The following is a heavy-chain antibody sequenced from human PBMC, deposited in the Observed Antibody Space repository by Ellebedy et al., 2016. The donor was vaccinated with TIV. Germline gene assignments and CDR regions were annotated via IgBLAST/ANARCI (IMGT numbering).Heavy chain of an antibody. CDR1: GYSFKRYA. CDR2: ISAYNGNT. Sequence: ASVKVSCKASGYSFKRYAMNWVRQAPGQGLEWMVWISAYNGNTNYVQKLQGRVTLTTDTSMNTAYMELRSLRSDDTAVYYSARVGPFYDDTSGYMHYWGQGTLVTVSS. CDR3: ARVGPFYDDTSGYMHY. V-gene: IGHV1-18*01. D-gene: IGHD3-22*01. J-gene: IGHJ4*02.